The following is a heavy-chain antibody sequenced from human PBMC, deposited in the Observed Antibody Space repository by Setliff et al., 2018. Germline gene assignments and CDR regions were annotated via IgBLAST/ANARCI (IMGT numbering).Heavy chain of an antibody. V-gene: IGHV1-18*01. CDR2: ISPYNGDT. J-gene: IGHJ6*03. CDR1: GYTFISYG. Sequence: ASVKVSCKASGYTFISYGISWVRRAPGQGLEWIGWISPYNGDTKLAQKLQGRVTMTADTSTSTGYMELRSLISDDTAVYYCARSPPNRGVGQGHYMDVWGKGTTVTVSS. CDR3: ARSPPNRGVGQGHYMDV. D-gene: IGHD3-10*01.